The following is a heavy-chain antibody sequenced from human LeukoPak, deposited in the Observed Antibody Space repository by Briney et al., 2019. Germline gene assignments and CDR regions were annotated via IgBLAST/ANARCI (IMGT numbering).Heavy chain of an antibody. CDR1: GFTFDDYA. D-gene: IGHD5-18*01. CDR2: ISWNSGSI. J-gene: IGHJ4*02. Sequence: PGGSLRLSCAASGFTFDDYAMHWVRQAPGKGLEWVSGISWNSGSIGYADSVKGRFTISRDNAKNSLYLQMNSLRAEDTALYYCAKTAFADLYSYGSFDYWGQGTLVTVSS. CDR3: AKTAFADLYSYGSFDY. V-gene: IGHV3-9*01.